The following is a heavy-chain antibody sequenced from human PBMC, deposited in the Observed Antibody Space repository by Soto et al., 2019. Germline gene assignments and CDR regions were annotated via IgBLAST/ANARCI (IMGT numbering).Heavy chain of an antibody. CDR1: GFSFSRYA. D-gene: IGHD6-25*01. Sequence: PGGSLRLSCAGSGFSFSRYAMSWIRQTPGTGLEWVAAITNGGANTYSADSVKGRFTISRDNSKNTLYLQINSLRAEDTAVYFCAKGSASGSPYYFDFWGQGTLVTVSS. V-gene: IGHV3-23*01. CDR2: ITNGGANT. J-gene: IGHJ4*02. CDR3: AKGSASGSPYYFDF.